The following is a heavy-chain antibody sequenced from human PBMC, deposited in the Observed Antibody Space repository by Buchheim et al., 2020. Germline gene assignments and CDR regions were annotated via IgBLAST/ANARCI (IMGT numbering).Heavy chain of an antibody. V-gene: IGHV4-34*01. CDR3: ATRALSGDCSSTSCYPDFDY. CDR1: GGSFSGYY. D-gene: IGHD2-2*01. J-gene: IGHJ4*02. Sequence: QVQLQQWGAGLLKPSETLSLTCAVYGGSFSGYYWSWIRQPPGKGLEWIGEINHSGSTNYNPSLKSRVTISVDTSKNLFALKLSSVTAADTAVYYCATRALSGDCSSTSCYPDFDYWGQGTL. CDR2: INHSGST.